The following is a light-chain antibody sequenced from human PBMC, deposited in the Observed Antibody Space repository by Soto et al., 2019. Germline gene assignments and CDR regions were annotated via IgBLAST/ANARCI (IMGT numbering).Light chain of an antibody. Sequence: QSALTQPASVSGFPGQSITISCTGTSSVVGSYNLVSWYQQHPGKAPKLMIYEVSKRPSGVSNRFSGSKSGNTASLTISGLQAEDEADYYCCSYAGSSTLVFGTGAKATVL. J-gene: IGLJ1*01. CDR2: EVS. CDR1: SSVVGSYNL. CDR3: CSYAGSSTLV. V-gene: IGLV2-23*02.